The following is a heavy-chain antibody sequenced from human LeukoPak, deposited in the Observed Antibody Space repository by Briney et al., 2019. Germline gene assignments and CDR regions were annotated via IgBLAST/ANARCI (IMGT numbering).Heavy chain of an antibody. CDR2: IIPIDDVT. CDR1: GGTFSNFA. Sequence: SVKVSCKASGGTFSNFAYRWMRQAPGQGLQWVGRIIPIDDVTSYEQNLKGRVTITADDSKTTAYMELSSLRSEDTAVYYCAREMGDREFYFDYWGQGTLVTVSS. J-gene: IGHJ4*02. CDR3: AREMGDREFYFDY. D-gene: IGHD3-10*01. V-gene: IGHV1-69*04.